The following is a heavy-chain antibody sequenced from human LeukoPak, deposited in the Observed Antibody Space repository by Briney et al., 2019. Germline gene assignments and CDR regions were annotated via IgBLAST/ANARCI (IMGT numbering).Heavy chain of an antibody. Sequence: SETLSLTCTVSGGSISSYYWSWIRQPPGKGLEWIGYIYYSGSTNYNPSLKSRVTISVDTSKNQFSLKLSSVTAADTAVYYCATQRSLYSSSYYGMGVWGQGTTVTVSS. CDR2: IYYSGST. J-gene: IGHJ6*02. CDR1: GGSISSYY. CDR3: ATQRSLYSSSYYGMGV. V-gene: IGHV4-59*01. D-gene: IGHD6-6*01.